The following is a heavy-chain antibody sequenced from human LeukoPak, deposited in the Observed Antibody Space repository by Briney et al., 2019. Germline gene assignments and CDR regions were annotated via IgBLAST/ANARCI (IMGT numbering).Heavy chain of an antibody. CDR3: ARGYTYSSSWYPPDY. J-gene: IGHJ4*02. V-gene: IGHV4-39*07. CDR1: GGSISSSSYY. D-gene: IGHD6-13*01. CDR2: IYYSGST. Sequence: PSETLSLTCTVSGGSISSSSYYWGWIRQPPGKRLEWIGSIYYSGSTYYNPSLKSRVTISVDTSKNQFSLKLSSVTAADTAAYYCARGYTYSSSWYPPDYRGQGTLVTVSS.